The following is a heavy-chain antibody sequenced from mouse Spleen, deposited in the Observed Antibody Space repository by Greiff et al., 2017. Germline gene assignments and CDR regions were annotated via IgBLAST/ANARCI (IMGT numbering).Heavy chain of an antibody. V-gene: IGHV14-3*02. CDR3: ARRGGNYEGPLDY. D-gene: IGHD2-1*01. J-gene: IGHJ2*01. CDR1: GFNIKDTY. CDR2: IDPANGNT. Sequence: DVHLVESGAELVKPGASVKLSCTASGFNIKDTYMHWVKQRPEQGLEWIGRIDPANGNTKYDPKFQGKATITADTSSNTAYLQLSSLTSEDTAVYYCARRGGNYEGPLDYWGQGTTLTVSS.